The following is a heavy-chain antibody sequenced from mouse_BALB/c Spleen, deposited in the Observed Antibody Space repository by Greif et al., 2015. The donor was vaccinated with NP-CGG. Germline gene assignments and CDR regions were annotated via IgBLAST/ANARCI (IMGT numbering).Heavy chain of an antibody. CDR2: IYPSDSYT. Sequence: VKLVESGAELVRPGASVKLSCKASGYTFTSYWINWVKQRPGQGLEWIGNIYPSDSYTNYNQKFKDKATLTVDKSSSTAYMQLSSPTSGDSAVYYCTRSEGNYYFDYWGQGTTLTVSS. CDR3: TRSEGNYYFDY. CDR1: GYTFTSYW. J-gene: IGHJ2*01. V-gene: IGHV1-69*02. D-gene: IGHD2-1*01.